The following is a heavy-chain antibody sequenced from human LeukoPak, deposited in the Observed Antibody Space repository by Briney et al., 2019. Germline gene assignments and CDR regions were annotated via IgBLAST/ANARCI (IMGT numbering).Heavy chain of an antibody. CDR3: ARDPTDYGDQPGY. J-gene: IGHJ4*02. CDR2: IWYDGSNK. V-gene: IGHV3-33*01. CDR1: GFTFRSYG. D-gene: IGHD4-17*01. Sequence: PGRSLRLSCAASGFTFRSYGMHWVRQAPGKGLEWVAVIWYDGSNKYYADSVKGRFTISRDNSKNTLYLQMNSLRAEDTAVYYCARDPTDYGDQPGYWGQGTLVTVSS.